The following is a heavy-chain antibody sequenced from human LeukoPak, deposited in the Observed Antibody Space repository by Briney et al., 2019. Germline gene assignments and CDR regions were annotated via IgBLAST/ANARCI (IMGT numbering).Heavy chain of an antibody. CDR1: GFXFSSYA. J-gene: IGHJ6*02. Sequence: GGSLRLSCAASGFXFSSYAISWVRQAPGKGREWLSSISGSGGSTYYADSVKGRFTISRDNSKNTLYLQMNSLRAEDTAVYYCAKDSSVPSALGATYYYYYGMDVWGQGTTVTVSS. V-gene: IGHV3-23*01. D-gene: IGHD4/OR15-4a*01. CDR3: AKDSSVPSALGATYYYYYGMDV. CDR2: ISGSGGST.